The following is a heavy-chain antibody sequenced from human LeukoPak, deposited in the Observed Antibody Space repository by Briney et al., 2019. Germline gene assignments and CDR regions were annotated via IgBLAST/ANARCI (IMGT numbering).Heavy chain of an antibody. D-gene: IGHD3-3*02. CDR2: ISSSSSYI. J-gene: IGHJ3*02. CDR3: ARDVAILAAFDI. CDR1: GFTFSSYS. V-gene: IGHV3-21*01. Sequence: PGGSLRLSCAASGFTFSSYSMNWVRQAPGKGLEWVSSISSSSSYIYYADSVKGRFTISRDNAKNSLYLQMNSLRAEDTAVYYCARDVAILAAFDIWGQGTMVTVSS.